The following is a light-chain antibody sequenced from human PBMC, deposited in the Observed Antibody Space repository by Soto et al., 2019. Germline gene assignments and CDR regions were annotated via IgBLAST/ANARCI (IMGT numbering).Light chain of an antibody. J-gene: IGKJ1*01. V-gene: IGKV1-5*01. Sequence: QMTQSPSTLSASVGDRVTLTCRASQSISSWLAWYRQKPGKAPKLLISEASRLESGVPSRFNGSGYGTEFTLTISSLQPDDFATYYCQQCDTFSTFGQGTKVDIK. CDR2: EAS. CDR3: QQCDTFST. CDR1: QSISSW.